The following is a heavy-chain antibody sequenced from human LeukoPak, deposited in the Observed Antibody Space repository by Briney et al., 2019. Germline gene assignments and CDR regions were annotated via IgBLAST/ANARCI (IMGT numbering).Heavy chain of an antibody. CDR3: ARKFYYYDSSGYYPVYFDY. J-gene: IGHJ4*02. Sequence: SETLSLTCTVSGGSISNSNYYWGWIRQPPGKGLEWIGSIYYSGSTYYNPSLKSRVTISVDTSKNQFSLKLSSVTAADTAVYYCARKFYYYDSSGYYPVYFDYWGQGTLVTVSS. V-gene: IGHV4-39*01. D-gene: IGHD3-22*01. CDR1: GGSISNSNYY. CDR2: IYYSGST.